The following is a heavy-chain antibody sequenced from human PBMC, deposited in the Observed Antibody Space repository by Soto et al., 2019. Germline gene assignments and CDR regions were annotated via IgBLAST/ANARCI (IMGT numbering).Heavy chain of an antibody. Sequence: EVQLVESGGGLVQPGRSLRLSCAASGFTFDDYAMHWVRQAPGKGLEWVSGISWNSGSIGYADSVKGRFTISRDNAKNSLYLQMNSLRAEDTALYYCAKGAAGISGSNWFDPWGQGTLVTVSS. CDR2: ISWNSGSI. V-gene: IGHV3-9*01. CDR1: GFTFDDYA. D-gene: IGHD6-13*01. CDR3: AKGAAGISGSNWFDP. J-gene: IGHJ5*02.